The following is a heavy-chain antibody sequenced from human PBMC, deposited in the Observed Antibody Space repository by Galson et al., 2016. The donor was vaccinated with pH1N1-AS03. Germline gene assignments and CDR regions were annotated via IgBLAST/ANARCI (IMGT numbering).Heavy chain of an antibody. J-gene: IGHJ4*02. CDR2: ISNDGYNK. CDR1: GFNFRSYA. V-gene: IGHV3-30-3*01. CDR3: ARGYCNRANCYLLDY. D-gene: IGHD2-2*01. Sequence: SLRLSCAVSGFNFRSYAMHWVRQAPGKGLAWVAVISNDGYNKHSADSVKGRFTISRDNSRETQYLQMTSLRPEDTAVYFCARGYCNRANCYLLDYWGQGTLVTVSS.